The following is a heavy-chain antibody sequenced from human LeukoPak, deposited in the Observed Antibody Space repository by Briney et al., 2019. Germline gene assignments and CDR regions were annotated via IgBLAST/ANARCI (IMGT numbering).Heavy chain of an antibody. D-gene: IGHD5-12*01. J-gene: IGHJ4*01. CDR3: AKDGYSGYAFDLNFDY. CDR2: ISGSGGTT. Sequence: GGSLTLSCAASGFTFSSYAMSWVRQAPGKGLEWVSAISGSGGTTYYADSVKGRFTISRDNSKNTLYLQMNSLRAEDTAIYYCAKDGYSGYAFDLNFDYWGHGTLVTVSS. CDR1: GFTFSSYA. V-gene: IGHV3-23*01.